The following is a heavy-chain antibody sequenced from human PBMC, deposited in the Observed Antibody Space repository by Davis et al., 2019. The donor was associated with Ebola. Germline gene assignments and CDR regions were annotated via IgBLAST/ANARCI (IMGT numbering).Heavy chain of an antibody. Sequence: SCKASGYTFTGYYMHWVRQAPGKGLEWVAVISYDGSNKYYADSVKGRFTISRDNSKNTLYLQMNSLRAEDTAVYYCARDREWPLDYWGQGTLVTVSS. D-gene: IGHD3-3*01. CDR3: ARDREWPLDY. V-gene: IGHV3-30-3*01. CDR1: GYTFTGYY. CDR2: ISYDGSNK. J-gene: IGHJ4*02.